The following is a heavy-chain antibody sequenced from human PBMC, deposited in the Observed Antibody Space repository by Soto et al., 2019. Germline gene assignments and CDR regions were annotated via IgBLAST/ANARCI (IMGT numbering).Heavy chain of an antibody. V-gene: IGHV4-59*01. CDR1: GGSISSYY. D-gene: IGHD3-3*01. CDR2: IYYSGST. J-gene: IGHJ6*02. Sequence: SETLSLTCTVSGGSISSYYWSWIRQPPGKGLEWIGYIYYSGSTNYNPSLKSRVAISVDTSKNQFSLKLSSVTAADTAVYYCARDGNYDFLSGYYFDYSYGMDVWGQGTTVTVSS. CDR3: ARDGNYDFLSGYYFDYSYGMDV.